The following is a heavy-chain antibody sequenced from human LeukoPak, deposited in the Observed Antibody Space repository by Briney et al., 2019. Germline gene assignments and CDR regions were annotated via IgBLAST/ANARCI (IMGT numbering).Heavy chain of an antibody. CDR3: ARVGAGDCCFFNY. CDR2: INPNSGGT. D-gene: IGHD2-21*02. J-gene: IGHJ4*02. Sequence: GASVKVSCKASGYTFTGYYMHWVRQAPGQGLEWIGWINPNSGGTSYAQKFQGRVTMTGDTSISTAYMDLSKLRPDDTAVYYCARVGAGDCCFFNYWGQGTLVTVSS. CDR1: GYTFTGYY. V-gene: IGHV1-2*02.